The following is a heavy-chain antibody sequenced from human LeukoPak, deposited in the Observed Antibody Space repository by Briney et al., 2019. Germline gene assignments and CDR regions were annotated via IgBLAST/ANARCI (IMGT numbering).Heavy chain of an antibody. Sequence: PGEPLKISFKGSGNRFNRYWNGWVRQMPGKSLEWMGTIYPGDSETRDSPSFQGQVTISADKSISTAYLQWSSLKASDTAMYYCARHVDSSAYTFEYWGQGTLVTVSS. CDR3: ARHVDSSAYTFEY. CDR1: GNRFNRYW. V-gene: IGHV5-51*01. D-gene: IGHD3-22*01. J-gene: IGHJ4*02. CDR2: IYPGDSET.